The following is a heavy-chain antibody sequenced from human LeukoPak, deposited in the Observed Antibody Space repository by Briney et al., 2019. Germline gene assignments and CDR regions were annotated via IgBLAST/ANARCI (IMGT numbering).Heavy chain of an antibody. V-gene: IGHV4-59*08. CDR1: GGSISSYY. D-gene: IGHD3-22*01. J-gene: IGHJ3*02. CDR2: IYYSGST. CDR3: ARERSDYYDSSDAFDI. Sequence: SETLSLTCTVSGGSISSYYWSWIRQPPGKGLERIGYIYYSGSTNYNPPLKSRVTISVDTSKNQFSLKLSSVTAADTAVYYCARERSDYYDSSDAFDIWGQGTMVTVSS.